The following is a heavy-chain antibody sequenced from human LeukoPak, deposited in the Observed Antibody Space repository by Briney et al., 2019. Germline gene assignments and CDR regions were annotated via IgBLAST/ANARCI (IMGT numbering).Heavy chain of an antibody. J-gene: IGHJ6*03. CDR1: GYSISSGYY. CDR2: IYHSGST. V-gene: IGHV4-38-2*01. CDR3: ARQYYDILTGYDLPLDYYYYMDV. D-gene: IGHD3-9*01. Sequence: SSETLSLTCAVSGYSISSGYYWGWIRQPPGKGLEWIGSIYHSGSTYYDPSLKSRVTISVDTSRNQLSLKLSSVTAADTAVYYCARQYYDILTGYDLPLDYYYYMDVWGKGTTVTVSS.